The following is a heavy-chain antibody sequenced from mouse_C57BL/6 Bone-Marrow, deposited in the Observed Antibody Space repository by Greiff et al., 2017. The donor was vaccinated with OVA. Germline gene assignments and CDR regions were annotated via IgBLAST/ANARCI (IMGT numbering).Heavy chain of an antibody. CDR1: GYTFTSYW. Sequence: QVQLQQPGAELVRPGSSVKLSCKASGYTFTSYWMDWVKQRPGQGLEWIGNIYPSDSETHYNQKFKDKATLTVDKSSSTAYMQLSSLTSEDSAVYYCASHYYGSSYEGFAYWGQGTLVTVSA. CDR3: ASHYYGSSYEGFAY. V-gene: IGHV1-61*01. D-gene: IGHD1-1*01. J-gene: IGHJ3*01. CDR2: IYPSDSET.